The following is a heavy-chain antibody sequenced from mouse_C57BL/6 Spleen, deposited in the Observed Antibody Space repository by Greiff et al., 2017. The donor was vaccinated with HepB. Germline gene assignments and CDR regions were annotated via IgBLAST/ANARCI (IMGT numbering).Heavy chain of an antibody. CDR3: TRGYGSNFDY. Sequence: VQLQQSGAELVRPGASVKLSCTASGFNIKDDYMHWVKQRPEQGLEWIGWIDPENGDTEYASKFQGKATITADTSSNTAYLQLSSLTSEDTAVYYCTRGYGSNFDYWGQGTTLTVSS. CDR1: GFNIKDDY. CDR2: IDPENGDT. J-gene: IGHJ2*01. D-gene: IGHD1-1*01. V-gene: IGHV14-4*01.